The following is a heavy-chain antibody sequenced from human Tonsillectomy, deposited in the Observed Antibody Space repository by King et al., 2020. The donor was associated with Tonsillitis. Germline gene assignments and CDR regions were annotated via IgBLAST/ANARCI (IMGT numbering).Heavy chain of an antibody. V-gene: IGHV3-23*04. CDR3: AKAEVDTAMVRNWYFDL. D-gene: IGHD5-18*01. CDR2: IDERGDSS. J-gene: IGHJ2*01. Sequence: VQLVESGGGLVQPGGSLRLSCAASGFTFSNYAMNWVRQAPGKGLEWVSTIDERGDSSFYADSVQGRFTISRDNYKNTLYLQMNILRPEDTAVYYCAKAEVDTAMVRNWYFDLWGRGTLVTVSS. CDR1: GFTFSNYA.